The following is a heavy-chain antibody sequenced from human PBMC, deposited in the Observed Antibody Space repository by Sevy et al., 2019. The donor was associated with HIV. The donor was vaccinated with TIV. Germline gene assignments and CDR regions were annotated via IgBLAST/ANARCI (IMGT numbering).Heavy chain of an antibody. CDR1: SFTFTTFA. D-gene: IGHD6-19*01. CDR2: ISGSSNYI. V-gene: IGHV3-21*06. CDR3: ARSGLAWDAFDI. Sequence: GESLKISCTTSSFTFTTFAMNWVRQSPGKGLEWVSYISGSSNYIYYADSVKGRFTISRDNAKNSLYLQMTSLRGEDTAVYYCARSGLAWDAFDIWGRGTMVTVSS. J-gene: IGHJ3*02.